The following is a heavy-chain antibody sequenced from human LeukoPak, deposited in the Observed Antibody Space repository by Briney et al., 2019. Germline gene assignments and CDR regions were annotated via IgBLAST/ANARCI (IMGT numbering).Heavy chain of an antibody. D-gene: IGHD1-26*01. V-gene: IGHV3-74*01. J-gene: IGHJ4*02. CDR1: GFSFNTYW. CDR2: IKTDGSST. Sequence: GGSLRLSCAASGFSFNTYWMYWVREVPEEGLVWVSRIKTDGSSTSYADSVRGRFTLSRDNAKNTLYLQMNSLRAEDTGVYYCTTLYSGAMDYWGQGTLVTVSS. CDR3: TTLYSGAMDY.